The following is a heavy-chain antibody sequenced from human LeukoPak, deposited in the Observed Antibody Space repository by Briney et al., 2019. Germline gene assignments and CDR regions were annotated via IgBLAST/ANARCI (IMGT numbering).Heavy chain of an antibody. Sequence: GASLQISCKGSGYSFTTYWIAWVRQLPGKGLEWMGIIYPGDSEIRYSPSFQGQVTISVDKSISTAYLQWSSLKTSDTAMYYCARRPSGGSTWFDPWGQGTLVTVSS. CDR2: IYPGDSEI. D-gene: IGHD2-8*02. CDR3: ARRPSGGSTWFDP. J-gene: IGHJ5*02. V-gene: IGHV5-51*01. CDR1: GYSFTTYW.